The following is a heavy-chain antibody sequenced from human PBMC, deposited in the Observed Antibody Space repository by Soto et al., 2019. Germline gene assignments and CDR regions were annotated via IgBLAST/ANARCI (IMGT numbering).Heavy chain of an antibody. CDR2: ISYDGSNK. Sequence: GGSLRLSCAASGFTFSSYAMHWVRQAPGKGLEWVAVISYDGSNKYYADSVKGRFTISRDNSKNTLYLQMNSLRAEDTAVYYCARDMDAYSSGWYVDYWGQGTLVTVSS. D-gene: IGHD6-19*01. V-gene: IGHV3-30-3*01. CDR3: ARDMDAYSSGWYVDY. CDR1: GFTFSSYA. J-gene: IGHJ4*02.